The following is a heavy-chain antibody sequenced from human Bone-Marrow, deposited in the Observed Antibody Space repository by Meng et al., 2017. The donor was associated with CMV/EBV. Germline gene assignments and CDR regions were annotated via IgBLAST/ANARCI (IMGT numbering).Heavy chain of an antibody. CDR1: GLTLSSRA. V-gene: IGHV3-23*01. CDR2: ITPSGDFT. Sequence: GESLKIACVVSGLTLSSRAMSWVRQTPGKRLERVTYITPSGDFTLYPDSVKGRFFISRDNSKNTVYLQMTNLRVEDTARSFCARNNLIKTLKRVDFLGQGTRVTVSS. CDR3: ARNNLIKTLKRVDF. J-gene: IGHJ4*02. D-gene: IGHD1/OR15-1a*01.